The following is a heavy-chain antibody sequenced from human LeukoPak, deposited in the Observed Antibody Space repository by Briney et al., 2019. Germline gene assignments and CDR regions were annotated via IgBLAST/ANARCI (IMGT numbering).Heavy chain of an antibody. CDR2: IKQDGSEK. Sequence: GGSLRLSCAASGFTFSSYWMSWVRQAPGKGLEWVANIKQDGSEKYYVDSVKGRFTISRDNAKNSLYLQMNSLRAEDTAVYYCAREGYYDSSGYNYWGQGTPVTVSS. J-gene: IGHJ4*02. V-gene: IGHV3-7*01. CDR1: GFTFSSYW. CDR3: AREGYYDSSGYNY. D-gene: IGHD3-22*01.